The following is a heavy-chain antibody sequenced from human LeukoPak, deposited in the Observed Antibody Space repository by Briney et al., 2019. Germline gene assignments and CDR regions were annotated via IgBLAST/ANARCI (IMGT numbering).Heavy chain of an antibody. CDR2: ISSSSYI. J-gene: IGHJ4*02. D-gene: IGHD1-26*01. V-gene: IGHV3-21*01. CDR3: AREEYSGSYYFDY. CDR1: GFSFSSYS. Sequence: GGSLRLSCAASGFSFSSYSMNWVRQAPGKGLEWVSSISSSSYIYYADSVKGRFTISRDNDKNSLYLQMNSLRAEDTAVYYCAREEYSGSYYFDYWGQGTLVTVSS.